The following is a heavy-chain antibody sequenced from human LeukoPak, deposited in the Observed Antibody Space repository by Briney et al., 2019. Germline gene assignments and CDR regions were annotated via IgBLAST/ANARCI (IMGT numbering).Heavy chain of an antibody. CDR1: GFTFSDYY. J-gene: IGHJ4*02. CDR2: ISSSSSTI. V-gene: IGHV3-48*01. D-gene: IGHD2-8*01. Sequence: GGSLRLSCAASGFTFSDYYMNWVRQAPGKGLEWVSYISSSSSTIYYADSVKGRFTISRDNAKNSLYLQMNSLRAEDTAVYYCARDREDCTNGVCYSVGDFDYWGQGTLVTVSS. CDR3: ARDREDCTNGVCYSVGDFDY.